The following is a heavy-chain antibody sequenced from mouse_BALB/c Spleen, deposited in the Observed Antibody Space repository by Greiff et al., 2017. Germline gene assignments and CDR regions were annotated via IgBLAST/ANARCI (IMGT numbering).Heavy chain of an antibody. CDR1: GFTFTDYY. CDR3: ARDDWGVFAY. CDR2: IRNKANGYTT. V-gene: IGHV7-3*02. D-gene: IGHD4-1*01. J-gene: IGHJ3*01. Sequence: EVQGVESGGGLVQPGGSLRLSCATSGFTFTDYYMSWVRQPPGKALEWLGFIRNKANGYTTEYSASVKGRFTISRDNSQSILYLQMNTLRAEDSATYYCARDDWGVFAYWGQGTLVTVSA.